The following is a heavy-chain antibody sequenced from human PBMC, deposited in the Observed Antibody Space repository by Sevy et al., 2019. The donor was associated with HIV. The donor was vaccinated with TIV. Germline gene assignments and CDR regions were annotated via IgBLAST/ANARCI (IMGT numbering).Heavy chain of an antibody. CDR3: AKDRSRGQQLVKGNWFDP. V-gene: IGHV3-30*02. D-gene: IGHD6-13*01. CDR2: IRYVGSNK. J-gene: IGHJ5*02. CDR1: GFTFSSYG. Sequence: GGSLRLSCAASGFTFSSYGMHWVRQAPGKGLEWVAFIRYVGSNKYYADSVKGRFTISRDNSKNTLYLQMNSLRAEDTAVYYCAKDRSRGQQLVKGNWFDPWGQGTLVTVSS.